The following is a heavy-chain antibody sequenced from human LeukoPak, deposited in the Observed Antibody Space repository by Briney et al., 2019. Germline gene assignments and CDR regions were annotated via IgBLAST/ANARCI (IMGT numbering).Heavy chain of an antibody. Sequence: GGSLRLSCAASGLTVSANYMTWLRQAQGKGIGWVSLIYGAGAEYYAESVRGRFIISRDNSKNTLFLQINSLRAEDTAVYYCVSSTGQQLIPYDYWGQGTHVAVSS. J-gene: IGHJ4*02. CDR3: VSSTGQQLIPYDY. D-gene: IGHD6-13*01. V-gene: IGHV3-66*02. CDR1: GLTVSANY. CDR2: IYGAGAE.